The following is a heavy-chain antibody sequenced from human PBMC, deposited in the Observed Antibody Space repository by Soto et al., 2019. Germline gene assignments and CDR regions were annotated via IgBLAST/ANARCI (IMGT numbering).Heavy chain of an antibody. V-gene: IGHV3-13*01. J-gene: IGHJ4*02. CDR3: AKSQEIGTHFFDS. D-gene: IGHD6-13*01. CDR2: IGTAGDT. CDR1: GFTFSGFD. Sequence: LRLSCEASGFTFSGFDMHWVRQPTGKGLEWVSSIGTAGDTYYAVSVKGRFTISRDNAKNSLSLQMNSLRAGDMAVYFCAKSQEIGTHFFDSWGQGNKVTVSS.